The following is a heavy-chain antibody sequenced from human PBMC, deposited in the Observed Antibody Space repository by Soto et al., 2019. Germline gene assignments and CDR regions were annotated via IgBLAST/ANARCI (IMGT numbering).Heavy chain of an antibody. V-gene: IGHV1-18*01. CDR3: ARDSAGGGFGELRFDY. D-gene: IGHD3-10*01. CDR2: ISAYNGNT. Sequence: ASVKVSCKASGYTFTSYGISWVRQAPGQGLEWMGWISAYNGNTNYAQKLQGRVTMTTDTSTSTAYMELRSQRSDDTAVYYCARDSAGGGFGELRFDYWGQGTLVTVSS. CDR1: GYTFTSYG. J-gene: IGHJ4*02.